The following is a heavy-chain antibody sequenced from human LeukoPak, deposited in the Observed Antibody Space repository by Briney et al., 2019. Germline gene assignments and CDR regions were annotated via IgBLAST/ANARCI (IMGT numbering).Heavy chain of an antibody. CDR2: ISYDGSNK. CDR3: AKVATVTTDY. Sequence: GGSLRLSCAASGFTSSSYGMHWVRQAPGKGLEWVAVISYDGSNKYYADSVKGRFTISRDNSKNTLYLQMNSLRAEDTAVYYCAKVATVTTDYWGQGTLVTVSS. J-gene: IGHJ4*02. D-gene: IGHD4-17*01. CDR1: GFTSSSYG. V-gene: IGHV3-30*18.